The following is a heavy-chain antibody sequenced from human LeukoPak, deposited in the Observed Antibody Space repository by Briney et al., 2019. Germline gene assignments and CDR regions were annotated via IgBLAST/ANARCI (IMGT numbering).Heavy chain of an antibody. CDR1: GFTFSSYS. J-gene: IGHJ4*02. D-gene: IGHD1-20*01. Sequence: GGSLRLSCAASGFTFSSYSMNWVRQAPGKGLEWVSYISSSSSTIYYADSVKGRFTISRDNAKNSLYLQMNSLRAEDTAVYYCARILELSITGTSNRDDYWGQGTLVTVSS. V-gene: IGHV3-48*04. CDR2: ISSSSSTI. CDR3: ARILELSITGTSNRDDY.